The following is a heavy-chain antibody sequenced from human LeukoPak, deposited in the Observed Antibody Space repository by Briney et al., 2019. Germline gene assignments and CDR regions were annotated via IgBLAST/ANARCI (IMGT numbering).Heavy chain of an antibody. J-gene: IGHJ2*01. Sequence: SETLSLTCAVYGGSFSGYYWTWIRHPSGKGLEWMGEIHHSGSTNYNPSLKSQLNISLDTSKNQFSLRLSSVTAADTAVYYCARRYFDFWGGSPYFDLWGRGTLVTVSS. CDR1: GGSFSGYY. V-gene: IGHV4-34*01. CDR3: ARRYFDFWGGSPYFDL. CDR2: IHHSGST. D-gene: IGHD3-3*01.